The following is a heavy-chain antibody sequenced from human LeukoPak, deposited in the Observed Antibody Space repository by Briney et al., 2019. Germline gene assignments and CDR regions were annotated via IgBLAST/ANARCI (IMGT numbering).Heavy chain of an antibody. D-gene: IGHD2-15*01. Sequence: SETLSLTCTVSGGSISSSSYYWGWIRQPPGKGLEWIGSIYYSGSTNYNPSLKSRVTISVDTSKNQFSLKLSSVTAADTAVYYCARGRFEGLGYCSGGSCSPRGNWFDPWGQGTLVTVSS. CDR3: ARGRFEGLGYCSGGSCSPRGNWFDP. CDR2: IYYSGST. V-gene: IGHV4-39*07. CDR1: GGSISSSSYY. J-gene: IGHJ5*02.